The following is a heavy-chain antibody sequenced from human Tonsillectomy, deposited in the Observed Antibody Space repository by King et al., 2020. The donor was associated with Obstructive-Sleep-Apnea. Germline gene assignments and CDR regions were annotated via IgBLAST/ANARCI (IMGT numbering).Heavy chain of an antibody. Sequence: VQLVESGGGLVQPGGSLRLSCAASGFTFSSYDMHWVRQATGKGLEWVSAIGTAGDTYYPGSVKGRFTISRENAKNSLYLQMNSLRAGDTAVYYCARSGIKINLYGSGKRMYEYHAFDIWGQGTMVTVSS. V-gene: IGHV3-13*01. J-gene: IGHJ3*02. D-gene: IGHD3-10*01. CDR3: ARSGIKINLYGSGKRMYEYHAFDI. CDR2: IGTAGDT. CDR1: GFTFSSYD.